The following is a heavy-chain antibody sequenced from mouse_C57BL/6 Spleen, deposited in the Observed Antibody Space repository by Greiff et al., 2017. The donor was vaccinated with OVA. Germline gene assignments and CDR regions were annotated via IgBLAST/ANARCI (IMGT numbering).Heavy chain of an antibody. CDR1: GYTFTSYW. J-gene: IGHJ2*01. CDR2: IYPSDSET. V-gene: IGHV1-61*01. CDR3: AREGVGLRDLEC. D-gene: IGHD2-2*01. Sequence: VQLQQPGAELVRPGSSVKLSCKASGYTFTSYWLEWVKQRPGQGLEWIGNIYPSDSETHYNQKFKDKATLTVDKSSSTAYMQLSSLTSEDSAVYYCAREGVGLRDLECWGKGTTLPVSS.